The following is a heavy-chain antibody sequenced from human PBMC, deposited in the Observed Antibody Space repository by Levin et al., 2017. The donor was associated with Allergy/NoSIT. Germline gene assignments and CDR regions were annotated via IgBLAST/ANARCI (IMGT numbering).Heavy chain of an antibody. D-gene: IGHD2-15*01. CDR2: ISSSSSYT. CDR3: ARDRGGYYYMDV. CDR1: GFTFSDYY. Sequence: GESLKISCAASGFTFSDYYMSWIRQAPGKGLEWVSYISSSSSYTNYADSVKGRFTISRDNAKNSLYLQMNSLRAEDTAVYYCARDRGGYYYMDVWGKGTTVTVSS. V-gene: IGHV3-11*05. J-gene: IGHJ6*03.